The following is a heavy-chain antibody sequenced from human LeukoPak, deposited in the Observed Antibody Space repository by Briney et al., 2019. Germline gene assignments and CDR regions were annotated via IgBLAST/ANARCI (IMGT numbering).Heavy chain of an antibody. CDR3: ARLGPAAGTSFDY. Sequence: SETLSLTCTVSAGSVSNYYWSWIRQPPGKGLEWIGYISYSGSTNYNPSLKSRVTISVDTSKNQFSLKLSSVTAADTAVYYCARLGPAAGTSFDYWGQGTLVTVSS. D-gene: IGHD6-13*01. CDR1: AGSVSNYY. J-gene: IGHJ4*02. V-gene: IGHV4-59*08. CDR2: ISYSGST.